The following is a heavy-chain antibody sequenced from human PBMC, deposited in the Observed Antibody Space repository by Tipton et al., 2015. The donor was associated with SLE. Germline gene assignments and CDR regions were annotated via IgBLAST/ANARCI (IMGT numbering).Heavy chain of an antibody. J-gene: IGHJ4*02. Sequence: LRLSCAVYGGSFSGYYRSWIRQPPGKGLEWIGEINHSGSTNYNPSLKSRVTISVDTSKNQFSLKLSSVTAADTAVYYCARGDPITIFGYWGQGTLVTVSS. D-gene: IGHD3-3*01. CDR3: ARGDPITIFGY. CDR1: GGSFSGYY. V-gene: IGHV4-34*01. CDR2: INHSGST.